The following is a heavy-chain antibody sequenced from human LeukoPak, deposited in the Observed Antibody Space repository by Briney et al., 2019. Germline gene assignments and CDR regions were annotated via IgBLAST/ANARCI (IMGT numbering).Heavy chain of an antibody. V-gene: IGHV1-69*01. J-gene: IGHJ6*02. CDR2: LIPIFGTA. CDR3: ARLRYSSSWEYGYYYGMDV. D-gene: IGHD6-13*01. Sequence: GSSVKVSCKASGGTFSSYAISWVRQAPGQGLEWMGGLIPIFGTANYAQKFQGRVTITADESTSTAYMELSSLRSEDTAVYYCARLRYSSSWEYGYYYGMDVWGQGTTVTVSS. CDR1: GGTFSSYA.